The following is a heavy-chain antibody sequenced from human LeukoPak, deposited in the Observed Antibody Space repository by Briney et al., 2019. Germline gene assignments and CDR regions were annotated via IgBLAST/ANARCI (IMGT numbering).Heavy chain of an antibody. CDR3: ARGGDYERIDY. V-gene: IGHV4-39*07. Sequence: SETLSLTCTVSGGSISSSSYYWGWIRQPPGKGLEWIGSIYSSGNTNYNPSLKSRVTISVDTSKNQFSLKLSSVTAADTAVYYCARGGDYERIDYWGQGTLVTVSS. CDR1: GGSISSSSYY. CDR2: IYSSGNT. D-gene: IGHD4-17*01. J-gene: IGHJ4*02.